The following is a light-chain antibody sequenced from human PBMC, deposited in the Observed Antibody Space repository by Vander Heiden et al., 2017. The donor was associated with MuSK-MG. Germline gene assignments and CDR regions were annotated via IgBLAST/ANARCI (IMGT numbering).Light chain of an antibody. V-gene: IGLV2-14*03. CDR3: SSYTSSSMVV. CDR2: DVS. Sequence: QSALTPPASVSWSPGQSITISCTGTSRDVGGYNYLSWSQHHPGKAPKLIIYDVSNRPSGVSNRFSGSKSGNTASLTISGLQAEDEADYYCSSYTSSSMVVFGGGTKLTVL. J-gene: IGLJ2*01. CDR1: SRDVGGYNY.